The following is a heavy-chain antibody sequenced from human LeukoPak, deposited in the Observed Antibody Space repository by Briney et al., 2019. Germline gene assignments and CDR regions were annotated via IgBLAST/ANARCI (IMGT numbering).Heavy chain of an antibody. CDR2: ISSSSSSYI. J-gene: IGHJ6*03. D-gene: IGHD6-6*01. Sequence: PGGSLRLSCAASGFTFSSYSMNWVRQAPGKGLEWVSSISSSSSSYIYYADSVKGRFTISRDNAKNSLYLQMNSLRAEDTAVYYCARDRDDSSSQPHYYYYMDVWGKGTTVTVSS. CDR1: GFTFSSYS. CDR3: ARDRDDSSSQPHYYYYMDV. V-gene: IGHV3-21*01.